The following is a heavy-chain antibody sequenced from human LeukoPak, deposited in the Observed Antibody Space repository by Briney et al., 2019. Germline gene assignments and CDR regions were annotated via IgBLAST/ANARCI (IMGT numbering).Heavy chain of an antibody. D-gene: IGHD2-15*01. CDR1: GASMSSSF. CDR2: IYSSGRT. CDR3: ARAPAGCGGTCSFDY. V-gene: IGHV4-4*07. Sequence: SETLSLTCTVSGASMSSSFWSWIRQPAGKGLEWIGRIYSSGRTNYNPSLKSRVTLSIDTSNNQFSLKLTSVTAADTASYYCARAPAGCGGTCSFDYWGQGTLVTVSP. J-gene: IGHJ4*02.